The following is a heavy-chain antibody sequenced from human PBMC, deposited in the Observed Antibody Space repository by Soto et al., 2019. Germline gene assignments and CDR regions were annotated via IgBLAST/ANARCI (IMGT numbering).Heavy chain of an antibody. D-gene: IGHD2-15*01. CDR2: INHSGST. CDR1: GGSFSGYY. CDR3: ARAWRCSGGSCYNRYYYYYGMDV. Sequence: PSETLSLTCAVYGGSFSGYYWSWIRQPPGKGLEWIGEINHSGSTNYNPSLKSRVTISVDTSKNQFSLKLSSVTAADTAVYYCARAWRCSGGSCYNRYYYYYGMDVWGQGTTVTVSS. J-gene: IGHJ6*02. V-gene: IGHV4-34*01.